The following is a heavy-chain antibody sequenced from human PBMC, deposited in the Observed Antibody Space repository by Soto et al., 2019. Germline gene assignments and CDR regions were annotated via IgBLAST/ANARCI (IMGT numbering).Heavy chain of an antibody. D-gene: IGHD4-17*01. V-gene: IGHV3-23*01. CDR2: ISGSGTTT. CDR1: GFTFINYA. Sequence: EVQLLESGGGLVQPGGSLRLSCAASGFTFINYAMSWVRQAPGKGLEWVSGISGSGTTTYYADSVKGRFTISRDNSKNTLYLKMNSLRAEDTAVYYCAKYGALTAGYWGQGTLVTVSS. CDR3: AKYGALTAGY. J-gene: IGHJ4*02.